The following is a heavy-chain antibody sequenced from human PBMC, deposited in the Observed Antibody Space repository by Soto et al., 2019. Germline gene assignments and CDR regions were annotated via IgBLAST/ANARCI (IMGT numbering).Heavy chain of an antibody. Sequence: PGGSLRLSCAASGFTFSGSAMHWVRQASGKGLEWVGRIRSKANSYATAYAASVKGRFTISRDDSKNTAYLQMNSLKTEDTAVYYCTRLVLRYSLYYGTDVWGQGTTVTVSS. D-gene: IGHD3-9*01. CDR1: GFTFSGSA. CDR2: IRSKANSYAT. CDR3: TRLVLRYSLYYGTDV. J-gene: IGHJ6*02. V-gene: IGHV3-73*01.